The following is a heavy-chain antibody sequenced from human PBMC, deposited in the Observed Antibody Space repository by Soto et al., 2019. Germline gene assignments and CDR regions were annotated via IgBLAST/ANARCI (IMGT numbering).Heavy chain of an antibody. Sequence: GGSLRLSCAASGFTFSYYYMSWIRQAPGKGLEWVSYISSSGSTIYYADSVKGRFTISRDNAKNSLYLQMNSLRAEDTAVYYCARLRYFDWLSPFDPCGQGTLVTVSS. D-gene: IGHD3-9*01. J-gene: IGHJ5*02. V-gene: IGHV3-11*01. CDR3: ARLRYFDWLSPFDP. CDR2: ISSSGSTI. CDR1: GFTFSYYY.